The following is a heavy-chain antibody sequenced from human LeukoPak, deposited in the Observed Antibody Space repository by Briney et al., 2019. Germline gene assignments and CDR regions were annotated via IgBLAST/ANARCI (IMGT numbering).Heavy chain of an antibody. V-gene: IGHV4-4*07. Sequence: SETLSLTCTVSGGSISSYYWSWLRQPAGKGLEWIGRIYTSGSTNYNPSLTSRVTMSVDTSKNQFSLKLNSVTAADPAVSYCAREYYEYVWRSYDYWGQGTLVTVSS. J-gene: IGHJ4*02. CDR1: GGSISSYY. D-gene: IGHD3-16*01. CDR2: IYTSGST. CDR3: AREYYEYVWRSYDY.